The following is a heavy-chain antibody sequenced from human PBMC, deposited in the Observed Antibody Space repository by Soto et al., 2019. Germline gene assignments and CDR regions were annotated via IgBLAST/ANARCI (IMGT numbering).Heavy chain of an antibody. V-gene: IGHV1-69*06. CDR1: GSRFSNYV. J-gene: IGHJ4*02. Sequence: QVQLVQSGAEVKTPGSSLKVSCKVSGSRFSNYVISWVRQAPGHGLEWLGRIIYIFNSTKYAQSFQGRVTTTADKSTSTASLELSSLRSDDTAVYYCAREGRGKKAGYNGLVSLGYWGQGTLVTVSS. D-gene: IGHD2-2*02. CDR2: IIYIFNST. CDR3: AREGRGKKAGYNGLVSLGY.